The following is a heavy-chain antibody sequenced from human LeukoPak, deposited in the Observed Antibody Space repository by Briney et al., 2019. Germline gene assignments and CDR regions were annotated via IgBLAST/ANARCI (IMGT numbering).Heavy chain of an antibody. CDR2: INSGGNII. D-gene: IGHD2-2*01. V-gene: IGHV3-11*04. CDR3: ARDLLGYCSSTSCYGNYGMDV. J-gene: IGHJ6*02. CDR1: EFTFSDYY. Sequence: PGGSLRLSCATSEFTFSDYYMSWIRQAPGKGLERISYINSGGNIIYYADSVKGRFTISRDNAKNSLYLQMNSLRAEDTAVYYCARDLLGYCSSTSCYGNYGMDVWGQGTTVTVSS.